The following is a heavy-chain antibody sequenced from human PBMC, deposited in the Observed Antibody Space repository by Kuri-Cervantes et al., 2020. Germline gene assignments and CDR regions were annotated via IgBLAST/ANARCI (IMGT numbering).Heavy chain of an antibody. Sequence: SETLSLTCAVYDGSFSDHYWTWIRQPQGKGLEWIGEINHRGSTKYSPSLKSRVNIPVDTSKNQFSLKLSAVTAGQSESQVFVHPLRGPPQSDSFDYWGQGTLVTVSS. D-gene: IGHD3-3*01. V-gene: IGHV4-34*01. CDR3: VHPLRGPPQSDSFDY. CDR2: INHRGST. J-gene: IGHJ4*02. CDR1: DGSFSDHY.